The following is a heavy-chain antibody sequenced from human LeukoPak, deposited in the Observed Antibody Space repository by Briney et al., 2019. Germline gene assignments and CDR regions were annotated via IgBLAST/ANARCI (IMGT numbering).Heavy chain of an antibody. CDR1: GFTFSSYA. Sequence: GGSLRLSCAASGFTFSSYAMSWVRQAPGKGLEWVSYISSSSSTIYYADSVKGRFTISRDNAKNSLYLQMNSLRAEDTAVYYCARGIYMILVVMSGAHDYWGHGTLVSVSS. V-gene: IGHV3-48*01. CDR2: ISSSSSTI. J-gene: IGHJ4*01. CDR3: ARGIYMILVVMSGAHDY. D-gene: IGHD3-22*01.